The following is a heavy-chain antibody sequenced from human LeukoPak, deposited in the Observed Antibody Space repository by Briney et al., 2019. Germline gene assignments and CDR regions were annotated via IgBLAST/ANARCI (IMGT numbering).Heavy chain of an antibody. Sequence: GGSLRLSCVASGFTFGSYAMSWVRQAPGKGLEWVSAISGSGGSTYYADSAKGRFTISRDNSKNTLYLQMNSLRAEDTAVYYCAKAEIGPYDSSGYYYNWGQGTLVTVSS. CDR1: GFTFGSYA. CDR3: AKAEIGPYDSSGYYYN. D-gene: IGHD3-22*01. CDR2: ISGSGGST. J-gene: IGHJ4*02. V-gene: IGHV3-23*01.